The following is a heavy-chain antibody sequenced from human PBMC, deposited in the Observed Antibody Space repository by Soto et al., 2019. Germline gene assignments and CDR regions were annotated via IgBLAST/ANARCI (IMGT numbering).Heavy chain of an antibody. CDR3: AKVSCSSTSCWYYFDY. J-gene: IGHJ4*02. D-gene: IGHD2-2*01. V-gene: IGHV3-30*18. Sequence: GGSLRLSCAASGFTFSSYGMHWVRQAPGKGLEWVAVISYDGSNKYYADSVKGRFTISRDNSKNTLYLQMNSLRAEDTAVYYCAKVSCSSTSCWYYFDYWGQGTLVTVSS. CDR1: GFTFSSYG. CDR2: ISYDGSNK.